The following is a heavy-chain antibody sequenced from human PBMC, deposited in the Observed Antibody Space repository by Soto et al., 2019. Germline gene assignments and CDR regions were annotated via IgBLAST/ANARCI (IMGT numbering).Heavy chain of an antibody. CDR3: ARHRGYSSSWFPYYYYGMDV. CDR1: GYSFTSYW. J-gene: IGHJ6*02. CDR2: IDPSDSYT. D-gene: IGHD6-13*01. V-gene: IGHV5-10-1*01. Sequence: GESLKISCKGSGYSFTSYWISWVRRMPGKGLEWMGRIDPSDSYTNYSPSFQGHVTISADKSISTAYLQWSSLKASDTAMYYCARHRGYSSSWFPYYYYGMDVWGQGTTVTVSS.